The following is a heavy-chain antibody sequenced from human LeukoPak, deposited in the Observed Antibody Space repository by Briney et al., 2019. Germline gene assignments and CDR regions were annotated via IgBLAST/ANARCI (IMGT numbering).Heavy chain of an antibody. D-gene: IGHD2-15*01. J-gene: IGHJ4*02. Sequence: GGSLRLSCAASGFTFSSYSLNWVRQAPGKGLEWVSFISSSSITIYYADSVKGRFTISRDNPEKSLYLQMNSLRAEDTAVYYCARDRGGSYSAIDYWGQGTLVTVSS. CDR2: ISSSSITI. CDR1: GFTFSSYS. CDR3: ARDRGGSYSAIDY. V-gene: IGHV3-48*04.